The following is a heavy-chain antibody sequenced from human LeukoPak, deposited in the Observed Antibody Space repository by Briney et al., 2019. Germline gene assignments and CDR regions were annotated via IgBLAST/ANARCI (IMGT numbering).Heavy chain of an antibody. CDR1: GFTFSSYE. CDR3: ARDGSFTSGSFFDS. Sequence: GGSLRLSCAASGFTFSSYEMNWVRQGLGKGPEWVSYISSSGDTVFYGYSLNGRFTISRDNAKNSLYLQINNLRAEDTSVYYCARDGSFTSGSFFDSWGQGTLVTVSS. V-gene: IGHV3-48*03. J-gene: IGHJ4*02. CDR2: ISSSGDTV. D-gene: IGHD1-26*01.